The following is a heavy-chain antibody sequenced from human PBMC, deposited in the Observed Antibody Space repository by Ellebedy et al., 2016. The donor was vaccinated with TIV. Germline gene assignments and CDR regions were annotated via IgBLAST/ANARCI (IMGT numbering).Heavy chain of an antibody. Sequence: SETLSLXCAISGDSVSSNSAAWNWIRQSPSRGLEWLGRTYYRSKWYNDYAVSVKSRITINPDTSKNQFSLQLNSVTPEDTAVYYCAREGLYYYGSGSSYGMDVWGQGTTVTVSS. CDR2: TYYRSKWYN. CDR3: AREGLYYYGSGSSYGMDV. CDR1: GDSVSSNSAA. J-gene: IGHJ6*02. D-gene: IGHD3-10*01. V-gene: IGHV6-1*01.